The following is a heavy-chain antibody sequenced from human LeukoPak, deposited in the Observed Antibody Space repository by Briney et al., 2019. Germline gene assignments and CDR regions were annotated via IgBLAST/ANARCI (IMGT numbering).Heavy chain of an antibody. CDR3: AKGMTRVTIPEYYFDY. V-gene: IGHV3-23*01. Sequence: GGSLRLSCAASGFTFSSYAMSWVRQAPGKGLEWVSAISGGGDSTYYVDSVKGRFTISRDNSKNTLYLQMNSLRAEDTAVYYCAKGMTRVTIPEYYFDYWGQGTLVTVSS. CDR1: GFTFSSYA. D-gene: IGHD2-21*02. J-gene: IGHJ4*02. CDR2: ISGGGDST.